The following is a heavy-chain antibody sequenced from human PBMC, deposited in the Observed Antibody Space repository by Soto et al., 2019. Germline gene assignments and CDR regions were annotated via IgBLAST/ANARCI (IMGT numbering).Heavy chain of an antibody. CDR1: GFTFDDYA. V-gene: IGHV3-9*01. J-gene: IGHJ6*03. CDR2: ISWNSGSI. D-gene: IGHD3-9*01. Sequence: EVQLVESGGGLVQPGRSLRLSCAASGFTFDDYAMHWVRQAPGKGLEWVSGISWNSGSIGYADSVKGRFTISRDNAKNSLYLQMNSLRAEDTALYYCAKDIFADIPDYYMDVWGKGTTVTVSS. CDR3: AKDIFADIPDYYMDV.